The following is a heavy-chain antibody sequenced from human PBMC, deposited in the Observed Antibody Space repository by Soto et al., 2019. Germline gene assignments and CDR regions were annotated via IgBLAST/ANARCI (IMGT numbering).Heavy chain of an antibody. V-gene: IGHV1-58*01. CDR1: GFTFTSSA. CDR2: IVVGSGNT. CDR3: AAEYSSSWGDYYGMDV. D-gene: IGHD6-6*01. Sequence: QMQLVQSGPEVKKPGTSVKVSCKASGFTFTSSAVQWVRQARGQRLEWIGWIVVGSGNTNYAQKCQERVTITRDMSTSTAYMELSSLRSEDTAVYYCAAEYSSSWGDYYGMDVWGQGTTVTVSS. J-gene: IGHJ6*02.